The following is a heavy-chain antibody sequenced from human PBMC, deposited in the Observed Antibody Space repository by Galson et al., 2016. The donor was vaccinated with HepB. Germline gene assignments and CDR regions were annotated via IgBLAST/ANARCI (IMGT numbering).Heavy chain of an antibody. CDR3: VGTLVATAAIAHFDY. Sequence: SETLSLTCTVSTGSISDYYWTWIRQPPGKTLEWIGYISHSGITNYNPSLRSRLTMSIDTSSKQVSLTMNSVTAADTAVYYCVGTLVATAAIAHFDYWGQGTLVTVSS. D-gene: IGHD5-24*01. CDR2: ISHSGIT. V-gene: IGHV4-59*01. J-gene: IGHJ4*02. CDR1: TGSISDYY.